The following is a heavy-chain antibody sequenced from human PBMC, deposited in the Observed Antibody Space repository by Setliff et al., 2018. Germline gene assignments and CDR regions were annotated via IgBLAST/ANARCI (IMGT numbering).Heavy chain of an antibody. CDR2: TYYSGST. CDR3: VRTDYSDGRYSMDV. CDR1: GASVSGNSYY. Sequence: PSETLSLTCTVSGASVSGNSYYWGRIRQPPGKGLEWIASTYYSGSTYYNPSLKSRVTISVDKSTNQFSLKLNSVTAADTAVDYCVRTDYSDGRYSMDVWGKGTTVTVSS. J-gene: IGHJ6*03. V-gene: IGHV4-39*07. D-gene: IGHD6-19*01.